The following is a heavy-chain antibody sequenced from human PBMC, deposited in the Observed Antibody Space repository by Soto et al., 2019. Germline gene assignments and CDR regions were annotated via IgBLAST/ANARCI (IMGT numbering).Heavy chain of an antibody. J-gene: IGHJ4*02. CDR3: ARGTVRDHDFGDH. CDR2: ISDDGSST. D-gene: IGHD4-17*01. CDR1: GFTFSSYW. V-gene: IGHV3-74*01. Sequence: EVQLVESGGRLVQPGGSLRLSCAASGFTFSSYWMHWVRQVPGKGLVWVSRISDDGSSTSYAESVRGRFIISRDNANNRLYLQLTSLRAEDTAVYYCARGTVRDHDFGDHWGQGTLVAVSS.